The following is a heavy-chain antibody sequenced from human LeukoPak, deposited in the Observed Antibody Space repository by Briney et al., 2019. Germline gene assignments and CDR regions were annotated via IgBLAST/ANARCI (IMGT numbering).Heavy chain of an antibody. D-gene: IGHD1-1*01. J-gene: IGHJ4*02. Sequence: TLSLTFTVSGGSINSGSFYWSWIRPPAGEGLEWIGRISTSGSTDYNPSLKSRLTISLDTSKNQFSLRLNSVTAADTAVYYCARNSYGTTYFYWGQGTLVTVSS. CDR2: ISTSGST. V-gene: IGHV4-61*02. CDR1: GGSINSGSFY. CDR3: ARNSYGTTYFY.